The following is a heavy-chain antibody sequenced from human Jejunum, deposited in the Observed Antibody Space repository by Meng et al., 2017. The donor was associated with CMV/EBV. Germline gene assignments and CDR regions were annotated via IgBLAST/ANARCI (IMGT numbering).Heavy chain of an antibody. CDR1: GFTFSRHD. J-gene: IGHJ3*01. Sequence: SGFTFSRHDMIWVRQPPGKGLEWVSSISFTSSFIYYADSVKGRMTISRDNAKNSVYLQMNSLRAEDTAVYYCARASGRDDSFDVWGQGTGVTVSS. D-gene: IGHD2-21*02. V-gene: IGHV3-21*01. CDR2: ISFTSSFI. CDR3: ARASGRDDSFDV.